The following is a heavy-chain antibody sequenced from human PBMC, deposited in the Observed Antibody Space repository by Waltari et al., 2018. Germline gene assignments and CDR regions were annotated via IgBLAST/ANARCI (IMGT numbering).Heavy chain of an antibody. CDR1: GFTFSRYA. CDR3: AKGPYSTSSNWFDH. J-gene: IGHJ5*02. CDR2: ISGSGDST. V-gene: IGHV3-23*01. Sequence: EVQLLESGGGLVQPGGSLRLSCAASGFTFSRYAMSWFRQAPEKGLEWVSAISGSGDSTYYADSKGRFTISRDNSKSTLFLQMNSLRAEDTALYYCAKGPYSTSSNWFDHWGQGTLVTVSS. D-gene: IGHD6-6*01.